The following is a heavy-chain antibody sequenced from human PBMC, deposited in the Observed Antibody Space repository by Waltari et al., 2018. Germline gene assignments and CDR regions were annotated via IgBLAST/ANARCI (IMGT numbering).Heavy chain of an antibody. CDR2: ITGRGTNT. Sequence: EVRVLESGGGLVQPGGSLRLSCAASGLTFKNYAMAWVRQDPGKGLACLAVITGRGTNTYYADSLKCRFTVSRDNSKNTLDLQMNNLRLEDTAVYFCAKGLGMRDWYFDIWGRGTLLTVSS. D-gene: IGHD7-27*01. CDR1: GLTFKNYA. CDR3: AKGLGMRDWYFDI. V-gene: IGHV3-23*01. J-gene: IGHJ2*01.